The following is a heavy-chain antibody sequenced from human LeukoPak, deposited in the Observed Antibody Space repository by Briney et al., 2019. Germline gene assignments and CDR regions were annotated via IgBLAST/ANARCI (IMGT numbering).Heavy chain of an antibody. CDR1: GGSISSSSYY. D-gene: IGHD2-15*01. J-gene: IGHJ5*02. V-gene: IGHV4-39*01. Sequence: MTSETLSLTCTVSGGSISSSSYYWGWIRQPPGKGLEWIGSIYYSGSTYYNPSLKSRVTISVDTSKNQFSLKLSSVTAADTAVYYCARQVTWWSIFDPWGQGTLVTVSS. CDR2: IYYSGST. CDR3: ARQVTWWSIFDP.